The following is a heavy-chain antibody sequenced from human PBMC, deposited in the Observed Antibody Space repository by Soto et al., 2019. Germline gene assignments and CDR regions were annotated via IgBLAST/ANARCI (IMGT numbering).Heavy chain of an antibody. CDR3: ARDSFPPYSSSSKGFDY. CDR2: LDYSGTT. V-gene: IGHV4-59*01. Sequence: QVQLQESGPGLVKPSETLSLICTVSGGSISSYYWNWIRQSPGKGLEWIASLDYSGTTNYNPSLKSRITTSVDPSKKQFSLKMRSVTAADTAVYYCARDSFPPYSSSSKGFDYSGQGSLVTVST. D-gene: IGHD6-6*01. J-gene: IGHJ4*02. CDR1: GGSISSYY.